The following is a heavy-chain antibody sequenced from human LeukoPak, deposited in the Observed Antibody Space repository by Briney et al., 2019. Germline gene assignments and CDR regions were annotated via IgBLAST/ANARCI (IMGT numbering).Heavy chain of an antibody. V-gene: IGHV3-23*01. J-gene: IGHJ4*02. CDR1: GFTFSSYS. CDR2: ISGSGGST. D-gene: IGHD3-22*01. CDR3: AKAWIVVGNRWY. Sequence: GGSLRLSCAASGFTFSSYSMNWVRQAPGKGLEWVSAISGSGGSTYYADPVKGRFTISRDNSKNTLYLQMNSLRAEDTAVYYCAKAWIVVGNRWYWGQGTLVTVSS.